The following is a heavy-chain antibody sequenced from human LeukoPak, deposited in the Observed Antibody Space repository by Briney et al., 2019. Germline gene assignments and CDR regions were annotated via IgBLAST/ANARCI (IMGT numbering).Heavy chain of an antibody. CDR1: GGFISHYY. D-gene: IGHD6-13*01. CDR2: IYYSGTT. Sequence: PSETLSLTCTVSGGFISHYYWSWIRQPPGRGLAWIGYIYYSGTTNYNPSLNSRVTIYVDTCKNQFSLKLNSVTAADTAVYYCARGVYIAAAQYGYWGQGTLVTVSS. J-gene: IGHJ4*02. CDR3: ARGVYIAAAQYGY. V-gene: IGHV4-59*01.